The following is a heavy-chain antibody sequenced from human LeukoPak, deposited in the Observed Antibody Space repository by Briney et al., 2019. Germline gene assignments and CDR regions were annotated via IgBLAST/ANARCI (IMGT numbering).Heavy chain of an antibody. CDR3: ARDGVLRFLEWSDYYYYMDV. D-gene: IGHD3-3*01. Sequence: PGGSLRLSCAASGFTFSSYAMHWVRQAPGKGLEWVAVISYDGSNKYYADSVKGRFTISRDNSKNTLYLQMNSLRAEDTAVYYCARDGVLRFLEWSDYYYYMDVWGKGTTVTVSS. CDR2: ISYDGSNK. J-gene: IGHJ6*03. V-gene: IGHV3-30-3*01. CDR1: GFTFSSYA.